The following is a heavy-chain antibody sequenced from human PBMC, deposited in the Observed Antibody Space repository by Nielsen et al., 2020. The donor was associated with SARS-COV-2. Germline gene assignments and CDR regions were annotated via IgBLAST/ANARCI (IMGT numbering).Heavy chain of an antibody. CDR2: IYYSGST. CDR3: ARGDYDREH. J-gene: IGHJ4*02. D-gene: IGHD3-9*01. Sequence: SETLSLTCTVSGGSVSSGSYYWSWIRQPPGKGLEWIGYIYYSGSTNYNPSLKSRVTISVDTSKNQFSLKLSSVTAADTAVYYCARGDYDREHWGQGTLVTVSS. V-gene: IGHV4-61*01. CDR1: GGSVSSGSYY.